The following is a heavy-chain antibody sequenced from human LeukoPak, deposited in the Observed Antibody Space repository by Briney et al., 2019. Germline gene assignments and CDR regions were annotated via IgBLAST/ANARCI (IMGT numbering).Heavy chain of an antibody. D-gene: IGHD2-2*01. CDR1: GGSFSGYY. V-gene: IGHV4-34*01. CDR2: INHSGST. J-gene: IGHJ6*03. Sequence: SETLSLTCAVYGGSFSGYYWSWIRQPPGKGLEWIGEINHSGSTNYNPSLKSRVTISVDTSKNQFSLRLTSVTAADTAVYYCARDPQTLGYCSSTSCSYYYYYMDVWGKGTTVTVSS. CDR3: ARDPQTLGYCSSTSCSYYYYYMDV.